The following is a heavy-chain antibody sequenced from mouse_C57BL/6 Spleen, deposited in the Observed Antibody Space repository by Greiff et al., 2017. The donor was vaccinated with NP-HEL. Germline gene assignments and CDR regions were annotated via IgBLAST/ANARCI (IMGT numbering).Heavy chain of an antibody. CDR2: INPYNGGT. D-gene: IGHD2-3*01. J-gene: IGHJ2*01. CDR3: ARGDYDGYYHDY. V-gene: IGHV1-19*01. CDR1: GYTFTDYY. Sequence: VQLQQSGPVLVKPGASVKMSCKASGYTFTDYYMNWVKQSHGKSLEWIGVINPYNGGTSYNQKFKGKATLTVDKSSSTAYMELNSLTSEDSAVYYGARGDYDGYYHDYWGQGTTLTVSS.